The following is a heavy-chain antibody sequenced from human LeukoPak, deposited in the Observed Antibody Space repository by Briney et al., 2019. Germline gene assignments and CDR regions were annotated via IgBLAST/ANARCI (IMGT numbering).Heavy chain of an antibody. CDR1: GFTFSNYG. CDR3: AKEKVPISMPAWYFDL. D-gene: IGHD2/OR15-2a*01. CDR2: IAHDGSVQ. J-gene: IGHJ2*01. Sequence: PGGSLRLSCAASGFTFSNYGMRWVRQTPGKGLEWVTVIAHDGSVQYYIDSVKGRFTISRDDSKNMLYLQMNSLRAEDTAIYYCAKEKVPISMPAWYFDLWGRGTLFTVSS. V-gene: IGHV3-30*18.